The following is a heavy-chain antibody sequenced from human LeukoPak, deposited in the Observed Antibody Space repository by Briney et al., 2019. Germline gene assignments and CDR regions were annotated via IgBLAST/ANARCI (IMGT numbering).Heavy chain of an antibody. V-gene: IGHV4-34*01. Sequence: TSETLSLTCAVYGGSFSGYYWSWIRQPPGKGLEWIGEINHSGSTNYNPSLKSRVTISVDTYKNQFSLKLSSVTAADTAVYYCARGRGSVLGYRGQGTLVTVSS. CDR3: ARGRGSVLGY. D-gene: IGHD3-16*01. CDR2: INHSGST. CDR1: GGSFSGYY. J-gene: IGHJ4*02.